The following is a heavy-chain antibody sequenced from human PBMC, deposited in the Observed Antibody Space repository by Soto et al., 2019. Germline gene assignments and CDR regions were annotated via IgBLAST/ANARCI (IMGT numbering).Heavy chain of an antibody. CDR1: GYSFTSYW. J-gene: IGHJ6*02. CDR3: ASRYYGSGSHTGTYYYYGMDV. CDR2: IDPSDSYT. Sequence: GESLKISCKGSGYSFTSYWISWVRQMPGKGLEWMGRIDPSDSYTNYSPSFQGHVTISADKSISTAYLQWSSLKASDTAMYYCASRYYGSGSHTGTYYYYGMDVRGQGTTDTGSS. D-gene: IGHD3-10*01. V-gene: IGHV5-10-1*01.